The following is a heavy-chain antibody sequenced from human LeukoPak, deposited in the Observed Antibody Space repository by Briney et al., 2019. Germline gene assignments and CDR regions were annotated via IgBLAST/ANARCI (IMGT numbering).Heavy chain of an antibody. CDR3: ARATSSYFYYMDV. V-gene: IGHV4-39*01. J-gene: IGHJ6*03. Sequence: SETLSLTCTVSGVSISSSNSYWGWIRQPPGKGLEWIGSIYYSGSTYYNPSLKSRVTISVDTSKNQFSLNVSSVTAADTAVYYCARATSSYFYYMDVWGKGTTVTISS. CDR2: IYYSGST. CDR1: GVSISSSNSY. D-gene: IGHD5-12*01.